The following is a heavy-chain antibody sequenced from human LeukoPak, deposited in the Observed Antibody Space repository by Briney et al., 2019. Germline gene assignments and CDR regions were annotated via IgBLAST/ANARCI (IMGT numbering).Heavy chain of an antibody. Sequence: GGSLRLSCAASGFTFSSYAMHWVRQAPGKGLEWVAVISYDGSNKYYADSVKGRFTISRDNSKNTLYLQMNSLRAEDTAVYYCARDFGPALRYFADYWGQGTLVTISS. CDR2: ISYDGSNK. CDR1: GFTFSSYA. V-gene: IGHV3-30-3*01. D-gene: IGHD3-9*01. CDR3: ARDFGPALRYFADY. J-gene: IGHJ4*02.